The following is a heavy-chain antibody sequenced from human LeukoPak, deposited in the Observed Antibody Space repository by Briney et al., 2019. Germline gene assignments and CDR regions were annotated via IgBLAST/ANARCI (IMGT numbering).Heavy chain of an antibody. D-gene: IGHD3-3*01. J-gene: IGHJ4*02. CDR1: GGSISSFY. CDR3: ARHRGNDFFLN. Sequence: SETLSLTCTVSGGSISSFYWSWIQQPPRKGLEWIGYTYYSGSTNYNPSLKSRVTISVDRSKNQFSLKLSSVTAADTAVYYCARHRGNDFFLNWGQGTLVSVSS. CDR2: TYYSGST. V-gene: IGHV4-59*08.